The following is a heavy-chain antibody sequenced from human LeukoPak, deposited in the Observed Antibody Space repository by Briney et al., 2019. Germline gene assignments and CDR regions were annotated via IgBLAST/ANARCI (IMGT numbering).Heavy chain of an antibody. CDR3: ARQGRDYDILTGYYNGEDWFDP. CDR2: IYPGDSDT. D-gene: IGHD3-9*01. Sequence: GESLKISCKGSGYSFTSYWIGWVRQMPGKGLEWMGIIYPGDSDTRYSPSFQGQVTTSADKSISTAYLQWSSLKASDTAMYYCARQGRDYDILTGYYNGEDWFDPWGQGTLVTVSS. CDR1: GYSFTSYW. J-gene: IGHJ5*02. V-gene: IGHV5-51*01.